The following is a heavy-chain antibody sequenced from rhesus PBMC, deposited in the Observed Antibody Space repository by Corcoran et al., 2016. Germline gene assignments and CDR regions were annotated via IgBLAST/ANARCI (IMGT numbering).Heavy chain of an antibody. D-gene: IGHD2-15*01. CDR3: ASTDCSNSDCSSGDY. CDR2: IYGIGGTT. Sequence: QVQLQESGPAVVKPSETLSLTCAASGGSIRSYYWWCWIRPSPGTGLEWIGGIYGIGGTTEYNPFLKSRVSISMDTSKNQLSLKVTSVTAADTAVYYCASTDCSNSDCSSGDYWGQGVLVTVSS. CDR1: GGSIRSYYW. V-gene: IGHV4-93*02. J-gene: IGHJ4*01.